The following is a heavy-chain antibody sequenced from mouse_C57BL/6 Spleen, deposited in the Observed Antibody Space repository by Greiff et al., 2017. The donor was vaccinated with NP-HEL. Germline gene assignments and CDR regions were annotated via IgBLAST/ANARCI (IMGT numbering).Heavy chain of an antibody. CDR2: IYPGSGST. V-gene: IGHV1-55*01. CDR3: ARWGTTVVAPGYFDV. CDR1: GYTFTSYW. Sequence: QVQLQQPGAELVKPGASVKMSCKASGYTFTSYWITWVKQRPGQGLEWIGDIYPGSGSTNYNEKFKSKATLTVDTSSSTAYMQLSSLTSEDSAVYYGARWGTTVVAPGYFDVWGTGTTVTVSS. J-gene: IGHJ1*03. D-gene: IGHD1-1*01.